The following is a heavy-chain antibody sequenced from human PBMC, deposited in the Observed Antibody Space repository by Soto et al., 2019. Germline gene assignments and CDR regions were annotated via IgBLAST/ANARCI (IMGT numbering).Heavy chain of an antibody. V-gene: IGHV4-59*11. CDR1: GGSMISHY. D-gene: IGHD3-16*01. CDR2: ISYSGST. CDR3: ARADPDASVGY. Sequence: ETLSLTCTVSGGSMISHYWTWLRQPPGKGLEWIGYISYSGSTYYNPSLKSRVTISADTSRNQFSLKLSSVIAADTAVYYCARADPDASVGYWGQGTQVT. J-gene: IGHJ4*02.